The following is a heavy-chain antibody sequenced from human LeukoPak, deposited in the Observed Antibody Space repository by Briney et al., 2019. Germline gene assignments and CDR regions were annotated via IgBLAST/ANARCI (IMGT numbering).Heavy chain of an antibody. Sequence: PGGSLRLSCAASEFTFSSYAMQWVRQAPGKGLEWVSAISGSGGSTYYADSVKGRFTISRDNSKNTLYLQMNSLRPEDTAVYYCAGRLAAAASFDYWGQGTLVAVSS. CDR3: AGRLAAAASFDY. CDR1: EFTFSSYA. J-gene: IGHJ4*02. D-gene: IGHD6-13*01. V-gene: IGHV3-23*01. CDR2: ISGSGGST.